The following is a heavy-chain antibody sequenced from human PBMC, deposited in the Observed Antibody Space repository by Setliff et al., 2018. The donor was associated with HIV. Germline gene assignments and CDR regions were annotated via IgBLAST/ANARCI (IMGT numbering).Heavy chain of an antibody. V-gene: IGHV4-59*01. CDR2: AHYSGSN. CDR3: ARLNSYSSSRYFQH. D-gene: IGHD6-13*01. Sequence: SETLSLTCTVSGGSIRSYYWSWIRQPPGKGLEWLGHAHYSGSNKNNPSLRSRISMAVDTSKNQVSLKLSSVTAADTAVYYCARLNSYSSSRYFQHWGQGTLVTVSS. J-gene: IGHJ1*01. CDR1: GGSIRSYY.